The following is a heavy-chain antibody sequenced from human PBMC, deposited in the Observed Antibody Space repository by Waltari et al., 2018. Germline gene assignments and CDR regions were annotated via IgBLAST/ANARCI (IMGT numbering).Heavy chain of an antibody. CDR1: GFTFGNYR. CDR3: ARDRGLYGMDV. V-gene: IGHV3-74*01. J-gene: IGHJ6*02. CDR2: INSDETMT. Sequence: EEKVVESGGGLVQPGESLRLSCVASGFTFGNYRFHWVRQPPGKGLVWVSGINSDETMTSYADSVKGRFTISRENAKNSLYLQMNSLRAGDTAVYYCARDRGLYGMDVWGQGTTVTVSS.